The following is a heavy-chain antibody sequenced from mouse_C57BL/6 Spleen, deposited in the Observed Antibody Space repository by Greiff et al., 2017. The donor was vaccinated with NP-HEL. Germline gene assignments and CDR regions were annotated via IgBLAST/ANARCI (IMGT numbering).Heavy chain of an antibody. CDR1: GYTFTSYW. Sequence: VQLQQPGAELVKPGASVKMSCKASGYTFTSYWITWVKQRPGQGLEWIGDIYPGSGSTNYNEKFKSKATLTVDTSSSTAYMQLSSLTSEDSAVYYCARGRGPYDGYYRYWGQGTTLTVSS. J-gene: IGHJ2*01. V-gene: IGHV1-55*01. D-gene: IGHD2-3*01. CDR2: IYPGSGST. CDR3: ARGRGPYDGYYRY.